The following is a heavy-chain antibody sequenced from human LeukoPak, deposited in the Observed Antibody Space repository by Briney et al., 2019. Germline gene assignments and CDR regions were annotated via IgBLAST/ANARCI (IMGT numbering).Heavy chain of an antibody. D-gene: IGHD2-15*01. CDR1: GFSFSSYL. J-gene: IGHJ3*02. V-gene: IGHV3-33*01. CDR2: IGFDVSKI. CDR3: ARERLENCNDGSCPDALDI. Sequence: GRSLRLSCAASGFSFSSYLMHWVRQAPGKGLEGVALIGFDVSKIYYADSVKGRFTISRDNSKNTLYLQMNSLRDEDTAVYFCARERLENCNDGSCPDALDIWGQGTMVTISS.